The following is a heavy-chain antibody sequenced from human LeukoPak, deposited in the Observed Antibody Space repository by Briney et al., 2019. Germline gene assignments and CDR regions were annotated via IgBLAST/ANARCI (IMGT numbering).Heavy chain of an antibody. CDR2: IYSGGST. Sequence: PGGSLRLSCAASGFTFSSNYMGWVRQAPGKGLEWVSVIYSGGSTYYADSVKGRFTISRDNSKNTLYLQMNSLRAEDTAVYYCARGDSSGYYYFEYWGQGTLVTVSS. CDR3: ARGDSSGYYYFEY. CDR1: GFTFSSNY. J-gene: IGHJ4*02. D-gene: IGHD6-19*01. V-gene: IGHV3-53*01.